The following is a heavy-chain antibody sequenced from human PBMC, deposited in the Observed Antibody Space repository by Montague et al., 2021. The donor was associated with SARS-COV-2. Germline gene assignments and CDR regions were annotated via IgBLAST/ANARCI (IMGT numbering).Heavy chain of an antibody. D-gene: IGHD6-13*01. CDR1: GGSISSGNW. CDR3: ARFFSSWTD. CDR2: IYHSGST. V-gene: IGHV4-4*02. J-gene: IGHJ4*02. Sequence: SETLSLTCAVSGGSISSGNWWSCVRQPPGKGLEWIGGIYHSGSTNYNPSLKSRVTISLDKSKNQFSLNLSSATAADTAVYYCARFFSSWTDWGQGTLVTVSS.